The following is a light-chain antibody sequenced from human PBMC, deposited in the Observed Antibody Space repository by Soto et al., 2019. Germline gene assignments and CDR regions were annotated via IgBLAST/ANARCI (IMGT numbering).Light chain of an antibody. CDR2: GAS. CDR1: LSVSSN. J-gene: IGKJ1*01. V-gene: IGKV3-15*01. CDR3: QQYNNWPKT. Sequence: IVVTQSPGTLSVSPGERATPSCRASLSVSSNLAWYQQKPGQAPRLLIYGASTRATGIPARFSGSGSGTEFTLIISSLQSEDFAVYYCQQYNNWPKTFGQGTKVDIK.